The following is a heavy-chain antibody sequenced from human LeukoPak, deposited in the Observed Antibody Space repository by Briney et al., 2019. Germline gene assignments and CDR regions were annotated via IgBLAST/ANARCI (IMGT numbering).Heavy chain of an antibody. CDR3: AGGPYCSSTSCPFDY. J-gene: IGHJ4*02. CDR2: ISSSSSYI. CDR1: GFTFSSYS. Sequence: GGSLRLSCAASGFTFSSYSMNWVRQAPGKGLEWVSSISSSSSYIYYADSVKGRFTISRDNAKNSLYLQMNSLRAEDTAVYYCAGGPYCSSTSCPFDYWGQGTLVTVSS. V-gene: IGHV3-21*01. D-gene: IGHD2-2*01.